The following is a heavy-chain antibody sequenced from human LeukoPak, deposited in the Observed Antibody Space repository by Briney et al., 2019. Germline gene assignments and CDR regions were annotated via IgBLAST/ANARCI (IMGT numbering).Heavy chain of an antibody. J-gene: IGHJ3*02. CDR3: ARSGHYAIDAFDI. CDR1: GFTFSSDW. CDR2: INSDGSST. V-gene: IGHV3-74*01. D-gene: IGHD3-10*01. Sequence: GGSLRLSCAASGFTFSSDWMHWVRQAPGKGLVWVSRINSDGSSTSYADSVKGRFTISRDNAKNTLYLQMNSLRAEDTAVYYCARSGHYAIDAFDIWGQGTMVTVSS.